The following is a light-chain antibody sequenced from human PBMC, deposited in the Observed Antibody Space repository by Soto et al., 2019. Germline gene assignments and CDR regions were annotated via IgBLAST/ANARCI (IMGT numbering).Light chain of an antibody. Sequence: QSVLTQPRSVSGSPGHSVTISCTGTISNVGSYNYVSWYQHHAGKAPKLIIYDVSDRPSGVPHRFSGSKSGNTASLTIDSVQEEDDDDYHCCSYAGTSVLGGGTKLTVL. CDR3: CSYAGTSV. V-gene: IGLV2-11*01. J-gene: IGLJ2*01. CDR2: DVS. CDR1: ISNVGSYNY.